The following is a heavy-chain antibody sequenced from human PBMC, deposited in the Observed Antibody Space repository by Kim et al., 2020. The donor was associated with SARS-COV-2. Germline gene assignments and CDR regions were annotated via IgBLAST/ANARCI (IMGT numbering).Heavy chain of an antibody. Sequence: ASVKVSCKASGYTFTSYAMNWVRQAPGQGLEWMGWINTNTGNPTYAQGFTGRFVFSLDTSVSTAYLQISSLKAEDTAVYYCAREPITMVRGVIWFDPWGQGTLVTVSS. V-gene: IGHV7-4-1*02. CDR2: INTNTGNP. J-gene: IGHJ5*02. CDR1: GYTFTSYA. CDR3: AREPITMVRGVIWFDP. D-gene: IGHD3-10*01.